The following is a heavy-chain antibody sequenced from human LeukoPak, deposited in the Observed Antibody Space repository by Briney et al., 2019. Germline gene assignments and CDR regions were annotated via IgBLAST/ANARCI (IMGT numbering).Heavy chain of an antibody. CDR1: GFTFSNYG. CDR2: FGTRSTSI. J-gene: IGHJ4*02. CDR3: AREVSEGFDF. D-gene: IGHD3-22*01. Sequence: PGRSLRLSCAASGFTFSNYGMHWVRQAPGKGLEWVSSFGTRSTSIYHAGSVKGRFAISRDNAKNSLYLQMNSLRAEDTALYYCAREVSEGFDFWGQGTLVTVSS. V-gene: IGHV3-21*01.